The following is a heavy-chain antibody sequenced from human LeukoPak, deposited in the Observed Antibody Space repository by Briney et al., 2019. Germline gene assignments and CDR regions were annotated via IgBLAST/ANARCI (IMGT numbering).Heavy chain of an antibody. D-gene: IGHD6-13*01. J-gene: IGHJ3*02. CDR2: ISSNGGNT. CDR1: GFTFSSYA. Sequence: GGSLRLSCAASGFTFSSYAMHWVRQAPGKGLEYISGISSNGGNTYYANSVKGRFTISRDNSKNTLYLQMGSLRAEDMAVYYCASSVRSSWDVPNDAFDIWGQGTMVTVSS. V-gene: IGHV3-64*01. CDR3: ASSVRSSWDVPNDAFDI.